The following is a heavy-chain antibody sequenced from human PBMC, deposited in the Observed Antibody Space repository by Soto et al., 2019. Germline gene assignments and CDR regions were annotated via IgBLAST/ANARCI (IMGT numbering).Heavy chain of an antibody. J-gene: IGHJ4*02. CDR3: ARHARSLLTGYYYFDY. V-gene: IGHV4-39*01. CDR1: GGSISSSNYY. Sequence: SETLSLTCTVSGGSISSSNYYWGWIRQPPGRGLEWIGSIYYSGSTHYNPSLESRDTISLDKSNNQFSLKLSSVTAADTAVYYCARHARSLLTGYYYFDYWGPGTLVTVSS. D-gene: IGHD3-9*01. CDR2: IYYSGST.